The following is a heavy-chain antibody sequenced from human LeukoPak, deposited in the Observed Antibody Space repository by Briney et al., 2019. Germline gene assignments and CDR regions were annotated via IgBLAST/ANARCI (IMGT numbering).Heavy chain of an antibody. J-gene: IGHJ4*02. Sequence: GGSLRLSCAASGFTFRSYGMHWVRQAPGKGLEWVAFIRYDGNNKFYGDSVKGRFTISRDNSKNTLYLQMNSLRAEDTAVYYCARLTSSGWSRAPDYWGQGTLVTVSS. D-gene: IGHD6-19*01. CDR2: IRYDGNNK. CDR3: ARLTSSGWSRAPDY. V-gene: IGHV3-30*02. CDR1: GFTFRSYG.